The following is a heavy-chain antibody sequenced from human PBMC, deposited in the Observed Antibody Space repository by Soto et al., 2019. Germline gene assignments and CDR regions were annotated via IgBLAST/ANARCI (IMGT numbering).Heavy chain of an antibody. D-gene: IGHD1-1*01. CDR1: GSTFSSYA. CDR3: AREETGTFDR. Sequence: QVQLVESGGGVAQPGRSLRLSCAASGSTFSSYAMHWVRQAPGKGLEWVAVIWYDGSNEDYADSVKGRFTISRDNSKNTLFLLMNSLRVEDTAVYYCAREETGTFDRWGQGTLGTVSS. CDR2: IWYDGSNE. V-gene: IGHV3-33*01. J-gene: IGHJ4*02.